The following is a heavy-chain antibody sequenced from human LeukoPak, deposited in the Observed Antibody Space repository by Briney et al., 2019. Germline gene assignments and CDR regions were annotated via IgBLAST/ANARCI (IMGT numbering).Heavy chain of an antibody. CDR2: IYYSGIT. Sequence: SETLSLTCTVSGGSISSSSYYWGWLRQPPGKGLEWIGSIYYSGITYYNPSLKSRVTISVDTSKNQFSLKLSSVTAADTAVYYCARRGRYCSGGSCFIGLFDPWGQGTLVTVSS. D-gene: IGHD2-15*01. CDR3: ARRGRYCSGGSCFIGLFDP. CDR1: GGSISSSSYY. J-gene: IGHJ5*02. V-gene: IGHV4-39*01.